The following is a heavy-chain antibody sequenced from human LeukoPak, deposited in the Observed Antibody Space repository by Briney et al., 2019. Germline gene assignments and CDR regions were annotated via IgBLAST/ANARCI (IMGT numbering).Heavy chain of an antibody. V-gene: IGHV3-21*01. CDR1: GFSVGYYF. J-gene: IGHJ6*03. CDR2: ISSSSSYI. CDR3: ARVIYCSSTSCRGGYYYYYMDV. D-gene: IGHD2-2*01. Sequence: SGGSLRLSCAASGFSVGYYFMNWVRQAPGKGLEWVSSISSSSSYIYYADSVKGRFTISRDNAKNSLYLQMNSLRAEDTAVYYCARVIYCSSTSCRGGYYYYYMDVWGKGTTVTVSS.